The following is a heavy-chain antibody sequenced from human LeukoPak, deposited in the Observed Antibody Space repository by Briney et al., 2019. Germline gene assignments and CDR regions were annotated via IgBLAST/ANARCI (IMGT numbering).Heavy chain of an antibody. D-gene: IGHD2-15*01. Sequence: SETLSLTCTVSGYSISSGYYWGWIRQPPGKGLEWIGSIYHSGSTYYNPSLKSRVTISVDTSKNQFSLKLSSMTAADTAVYYCARDVVVAAREDWFDPWGQGTLVTVSS. CDR3: ARDVVVAAREDWFDP. V-gene: IGHV4-38-2*02. J-gene: IGHJ5*02. CDR2: IYHSGST. CDR1: GYSISSGYY.